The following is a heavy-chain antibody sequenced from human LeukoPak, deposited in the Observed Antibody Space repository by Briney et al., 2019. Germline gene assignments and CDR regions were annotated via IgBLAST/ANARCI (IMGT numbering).Heavy chain of an antibody. CDR3: ARGDRDYFDS. Sequence: SETLSLTCTVSGGSISSSSYYWGWIRQPPGKGLEWIGSIYFSGSTYYNPSLKSRVTISIDTFRHQFSLELSSVTAADTAVYYCARGDRDYFDSWGQGTLVTVSS. V-gene: IGHV4-39*07. CDR2: IYFSGST. J-gene: IGHJ4*02. CDR1: GGSISSSSYY.